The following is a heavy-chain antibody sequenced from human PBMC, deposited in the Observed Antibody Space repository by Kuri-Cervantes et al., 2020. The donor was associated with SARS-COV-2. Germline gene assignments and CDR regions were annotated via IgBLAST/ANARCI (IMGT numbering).Heavy chain of an antibody. Sequence: ASVKVSCKASGYTFTSYGISWVRQAPGQGLEWMGWISAYNGNTNYAQKLQGRVTMTTDTSTSTAYMELRSLRSDDTAVYYCARDVAREPYSSDARTGIDYWGQGTLVTVSS. CDR2: ISAYNGNT. CDR1: GYTFTSYG. V-gene: IGHV1-18*01. J-gene: IGHJ4*02. CDR3: ARDVAREPYSSDARTGIDY. D-gene: IGHD5-18*01.